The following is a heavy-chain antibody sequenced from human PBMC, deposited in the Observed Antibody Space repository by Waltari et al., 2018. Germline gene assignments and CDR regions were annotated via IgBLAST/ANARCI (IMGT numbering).Heavy chain of an antibody. CDR2: IRGSGDST. CDR1: GFTFSNSA. D-gene: IGHD2-15*01. CDR3: PRYCSAVTCYYYYGLDV. V-gene: IGHV3-23*01. Sequence: EVQLLESGGGLVQPGGSLRLSCAASGFTFSNSAISWVRQAPGKGLEWVSGIRGSGDSTNYADSVKGRFTISRDNSKNMLYLQMNSLRAEDTAIYFCPRYCSAVTCYYYYGLDVWGQGTTVTVSS. J-gene: IGHJ6*02.